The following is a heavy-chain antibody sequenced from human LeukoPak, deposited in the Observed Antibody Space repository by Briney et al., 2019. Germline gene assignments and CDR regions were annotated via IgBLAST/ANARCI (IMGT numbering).Heavy chain of an antibody. D-gene: IGHD1-26*01. CDR2: ISAYNGNT. J-gene: IGHJ4*01. Sequence: ASVNVSRSASGYTFTSYGMGWVRLAPGQGLEWMGWISAYNGNTNYAQKLQGRVTMTTDTSTSTAYMELRSMRSDDTAVYYCARDNSGIYVKGDYRGQGSLVTVSS. CDR3: ARDNSGIYVKGDY. CDR1: GYTFTSYG. V-gene: IGHV1-18*01.